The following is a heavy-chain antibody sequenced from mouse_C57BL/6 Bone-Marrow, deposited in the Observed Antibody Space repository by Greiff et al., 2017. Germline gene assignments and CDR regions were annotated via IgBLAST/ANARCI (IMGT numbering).Heavy chain of an antibody. V-gene: IGHV1-69*01. CDR3: ARSRGFAY. CDR2: IDPSDSYT. CDR1: GYTFTSYW. Sequence: QVQLQQPGAELVMPGASVKLSCKASGYTFTSYWMHWVKQRPGQGLEWIGEIDPSDSYTNYNQKFKGKSTLTVDKSSITAYMQLSSLTSEDSAVYYCARSRGFAYWGQGTLVTVSA. J-gene: IGHJ3*01.